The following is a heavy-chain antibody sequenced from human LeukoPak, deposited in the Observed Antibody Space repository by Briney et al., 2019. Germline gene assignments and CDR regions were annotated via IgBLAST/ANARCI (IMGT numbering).Heavy chain of an antibody. CDR2: ISAYNGNT. CDR1: GYTFTSYG. CDR3: ARQDSSGWPLLVYYYYYGMDV. D-gene: IGHD6-19*01. J-gene: IGHJ6*02. Sequence: VASVKVSCKASGYTFTSYGISWVRQAPGQGLEWMGWISAYNGNTNYAQKLQGRVTMTTDTSTSTAYMELRSLRSDDTAVYYCARQDSSGWPLLVYYYYYGMDVWGQGTTVTVSS. V-gene: IGHV1-18*01.